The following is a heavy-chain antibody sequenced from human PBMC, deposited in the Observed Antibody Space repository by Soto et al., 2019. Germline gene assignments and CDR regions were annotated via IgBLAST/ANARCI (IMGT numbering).Heavy chain of an antibody. Sequence: VQLVESGGGSVEPGGSLRLSCATAGFTFADAWMNWIRQAPGKGLEWVGRIKSKSNGETTDYAAAVKGRFTISRDDAEKTVYLEMESLKTEATAVYYCTPPEGWVPAANGYWGQGVLVTVSS. CDR3: TPPEGWVPAANGY. CDR2: IKSKSNGETT. J-gene: IGHJ4*02. V-gene: IGHV3-15*07. D-gene: IGHD6-13*01. CDR1: GFTFADAW.